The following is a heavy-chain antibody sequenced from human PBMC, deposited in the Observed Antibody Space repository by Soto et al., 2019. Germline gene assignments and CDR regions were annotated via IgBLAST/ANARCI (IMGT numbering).Heavy chain of an antibody. CDR1: GGSFSGYY. CDR2: INHSGST. Sequence: SETLYLTCAVYGGSFSGYYWSWIRQPPGKGLEWIGEINHSGSTNYNPSLKSRVTISVDTSKNQFSLKLSSVTAADTAVYYCARHAGDGYGDYLVRYYFDYWGQGTLVTVSS. J-gene: IGHJ4*02. CDR3: ARHAGDGYGDYLVRYYFDY. V-gene: IGHV4-34*01. D-gene: IGHD4-17*01.